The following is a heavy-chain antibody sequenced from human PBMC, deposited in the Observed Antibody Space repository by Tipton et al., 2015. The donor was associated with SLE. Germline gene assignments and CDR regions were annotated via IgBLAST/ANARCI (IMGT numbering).Heavy chain of an antibody. D-gene: IGHD3-10*01. Sequence: TLSLTCTVSGGSISSGSYYWCLLRPPAGKGLEWVGHIHSSGSTNYTPSLKSRVTISADTSNNTFSLMLSSVTAADTAVYYCARDYYYGSGSNAPLDDWGQGTLVTVCS. CDR2: IHSSGST. CDR1: GGSISSGSYY. J-gene: IGHJ4*02. V-gene: IGHV4-61*09. CDR3: ARDYYYGSGSNAPLDD.